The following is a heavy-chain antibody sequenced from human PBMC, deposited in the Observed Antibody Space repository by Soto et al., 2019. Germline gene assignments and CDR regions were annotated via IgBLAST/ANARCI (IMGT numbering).Heavy chain of an antibody. J-gene: IGHJ5*02. D-gene: IGHD2-8*02. CDR2: IGTQHDT. CDR1: GFTFSAYD. Sequence: EVHLVESGGGLVQPGGSLRLSCAASGFTFSAYDMHWVRQATGKGLEWVSAIGTQHDTYYPDSVKGRFTISRENAKNSLYLQMNSLGAGGTAVYYCARQASYWHGGGGWFDPWGQGTLVTVSS. V-gene: IGHV3-13*01. CDR3: ARQASYWHGGGGWFDP.